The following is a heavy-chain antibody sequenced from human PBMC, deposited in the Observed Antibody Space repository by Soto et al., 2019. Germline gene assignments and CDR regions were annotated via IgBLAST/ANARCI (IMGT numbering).Heavy chain of an antibody. D-gene: IGHD3-10*01. Sequence: QVQLVQSGAEVKKPGASVKVSCKASGYTFTSYDINWVRQATGQGVEWMGWMNPNSGNTGYAQKFQGIVTMTRNTSISTDYMELSRLRSEDTAVYYCARDEFGSASIDYWGPGTLVTVSS. J-gene: IGHJ4*02. CDR1: GYTFTSYD. CDR2: MNPNSGNT. V-gene: IGHV1-8*01. CDR3: ARDEFGSASIDY.